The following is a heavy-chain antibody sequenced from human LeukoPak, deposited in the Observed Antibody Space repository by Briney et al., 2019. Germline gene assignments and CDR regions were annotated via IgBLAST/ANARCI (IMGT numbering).Heavy chain of an antibody. V-gene: IGHV4-59*12. D-gene: IGHD2-15*01. CDR2: VYYSGST. Sequence: SETLSLTCTVSGGSISSYFWSWVRQPPGKGLEWIADVYYSGSTNYNPSLKSRVAISVDTSKNQFSLRLSSVTAADTAVYYCARLQRRYSPFDPWGQGILVTVSS. CDR1: GGSISSYF. J-gene: IGHJ5*02. CDR3: ARLQRRYSPFDP.